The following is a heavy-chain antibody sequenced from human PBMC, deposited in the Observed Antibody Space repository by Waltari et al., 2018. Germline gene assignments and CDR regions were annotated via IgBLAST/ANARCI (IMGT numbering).Heavy chain of an antibody. CDR1: GFTFSSYA. CDR2: ISSNGGST. J-gene: IGHJ3*02. CDR3: ARGDYVWGSYRYDAFDI. D-gene: IGHD3-16*02. V-gene: IGHV3-64*01. Sequence: EVQLVESGGGLVQPGGSLRLSCAASGFTFSSYAMHWVRQAPGKGLEYVSAISSNGGSTYYANSVKGRFTISRDNSKRRLYLQMGSLRAEDMAVYYCARGDYVWGSYRYDAFDIWGQGTMVTVSS.